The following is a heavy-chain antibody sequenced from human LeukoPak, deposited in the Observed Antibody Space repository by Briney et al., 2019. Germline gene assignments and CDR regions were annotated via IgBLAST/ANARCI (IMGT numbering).Heavy chain of an antibody. CDR1: GGSISSHY. CDR3: ARTYSDTWSNDAFDL. D-gene: IGHD1-26*01. Sequence: SETLSLTCTLSGGSISSHYWAWIRQPPGKALEWNRYFSYTGTKHYSRSLKSRVTISIGTSKKHFSLKLSYVTAADTAVYYCARTYSDTWSNDAFDLWGQGTMVTVSS. J-gene: IGHJ3*01. CDR2: FSYTGTK. V-gene: IGHV4-59*11.